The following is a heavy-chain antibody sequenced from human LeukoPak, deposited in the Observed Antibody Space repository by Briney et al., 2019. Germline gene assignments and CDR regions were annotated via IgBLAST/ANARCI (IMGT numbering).Heavy chain of an antibody. D-gene: IGHD5-24*01. CDR3: ARDLLSRMATGVGFDY. V-gene: IGHV3-23*01. CDR1: GFTFSSHG. J-gene: IGHJ4*02. CDR2: ISGSGGST. Sequence: GGSLRLSCAASGFTFSSHGMNWVRQAPGKGLEWVSAISGSGGSTYYAGSVKGRFTISRDNAKNSLYLQMNSLRAEDTAVYYCARDLLSRMATGVGFDYWGQGTLVTVSS.